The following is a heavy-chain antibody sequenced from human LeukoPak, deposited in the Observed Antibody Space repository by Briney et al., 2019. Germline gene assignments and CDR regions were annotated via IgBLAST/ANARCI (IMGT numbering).Heavy chain of an antibody. CDR3: SRDNYGDNDY. J-gene: IGHJ4*02. D-gene: IGHD3-16*01. CDR1: GFTFSSYA. Sequence: PGGSLRLSCAASGFTFSSYAMSWVRQAPGKGLEWVSRISPEESRTDYADSVKGRFTISRDNARNTLYLQMHNLRADDTAIYYCSRDNYGDNDYWGQGTLVTVSS. CDR2: ISPEESRT. V-gene: IGHV3-74*01.